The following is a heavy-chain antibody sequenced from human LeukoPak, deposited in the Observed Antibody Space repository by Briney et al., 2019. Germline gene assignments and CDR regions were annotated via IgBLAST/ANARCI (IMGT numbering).Heavy chain of an antibody. J-gene: IGHJ4*02. D-gene: IGHD1-26*01. V-gene: IGHV3-53*01. CDR1: GFTVSSNY. Sequence: HPGGSLRLSCAASGFTVSSNYMSWVRQAPGKGLKWVSVIYSGGSTYYADSVKGRFTISRDNSKNTLYLQMNSLRAEDTAVYYCATMLTVGATIDEWWGQGTLVTFSS. CDR2: IYSGGST. CDR3: ATMLTVGATIDEW.